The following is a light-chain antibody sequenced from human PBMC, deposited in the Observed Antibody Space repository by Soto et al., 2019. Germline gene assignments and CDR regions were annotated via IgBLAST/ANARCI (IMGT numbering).Light chain of an antibody. Sequence: QSALTQPASVSGFPGQSITISCTGTSSDVGGYNYVSWYQQHPGKAPKLMIYEVTNRPSGVSNRFSGSKSGNTASLTISGLQAEDEADYYCSSYTSRSTLVFGTGTKLTLL. J-gene: IGLJ1*01. CDR1: SSDVGGYNY. CDR3: SSYTSRSTLV. V-gene: IGLV2-14*01. CDR2: EVT.